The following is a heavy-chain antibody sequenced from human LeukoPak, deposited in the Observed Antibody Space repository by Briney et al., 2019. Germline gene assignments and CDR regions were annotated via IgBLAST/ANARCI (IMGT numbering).Heavy chain of an antibody. CDR3: TRVLLDSFDSNGYPDY. CDR1: GYSISSGYY. J-gene: IGHJ4*02. V-gene: IGHV4-38-2*02. CDR2: IYHSGST. D-gene: IGHD3-22*01. Sequence: SATLSLTCTVSGYSISSGYYWGWIRQPPGKGLEWIGSIYHSGSTYYNPSLKSRVTISVDTSKNQFSLKLSSVTAADTAVYYCTRVLLDSFDSNGYPDYWGQGALVTVSS.